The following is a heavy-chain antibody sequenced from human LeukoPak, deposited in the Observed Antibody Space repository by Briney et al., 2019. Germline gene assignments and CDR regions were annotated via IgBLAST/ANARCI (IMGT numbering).Heavy chain of an antibody. CDR1: GCTFTSYG. D-gene: IGHD5-18*01. V-gene: IGHV1-18*01. J-gene: IGHJ4*02. CDR3: ARRDLNTGFDY. Sequence: ASVKVSCKASGCTFTSYGITWVRQAPGQGLEWLGWISGFDGGSKTSQLFRGRLTMTTDTPTSTAYMQLRSLRSDDTAMYYCARRDLNTGFDYWGQGTLVTVSS. CDR2: ISGFDGGS.